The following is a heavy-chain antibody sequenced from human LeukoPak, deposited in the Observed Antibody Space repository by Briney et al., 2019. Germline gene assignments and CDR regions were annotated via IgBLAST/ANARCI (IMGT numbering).Heavy chain of an antibody. CDR2: ISYDGSNE. J-gene: IGHJ4*02. D-gene: IGHD3-16*02. CDR1: GFTFSSYV. V-gene: IGHV3-30*04. Sequence: GGSLRLSCAASGFTFSSYVMHWVRQAPGKGLEWVAIISYDGSNEYYADSVKGRFTFSRDNAKNSLYLQMNSLRAEDTAVYYCARHRTASDYWGQGTLVTVSS. CDR3: ARHRTASDY.